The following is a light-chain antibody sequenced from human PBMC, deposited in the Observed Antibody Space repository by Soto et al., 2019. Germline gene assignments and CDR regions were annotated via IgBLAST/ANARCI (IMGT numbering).Light chain of an antibody. CDR1: SSDVGGYNY. Sequence: QSVLTQPASVSGSPGQSITISCTGTSSDVGGYNYVSWYQQHPGKAPKLMIYEVSNRPSGVSNRFSGSKSGTSASLAITGLQAEDEADYYCQSYDSSLSGSEVFGTGTKVTV. CDR2: EVS. J-gene: IGLJ1*01. V-gene: IGLV2-14*01. CDR3: QSYDSSLSGSEV.